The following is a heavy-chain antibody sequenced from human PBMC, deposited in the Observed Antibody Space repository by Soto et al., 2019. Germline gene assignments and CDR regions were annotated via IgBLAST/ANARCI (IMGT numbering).Heavy chain of an antibody. V-gene: IGHV4-59*01. D-gene: IGHD2-2*01. CDR3: TTEIPPVGYCSSTSCYGPPDFHY. J-gene: IGHJ4*02. CDR2: ISYSGST. CDR1: GASISTYY. Sequence: PSETLSLTCTVSGASISTYYWSWIRQPPGKGLEWIGYISYSGSTNYNPSLKSRVTISFDASKNEISLQVRSATAADTAVYYCTTEIPPVGYCSSTSCYGPPDFHYWGQGTLVTVSS.